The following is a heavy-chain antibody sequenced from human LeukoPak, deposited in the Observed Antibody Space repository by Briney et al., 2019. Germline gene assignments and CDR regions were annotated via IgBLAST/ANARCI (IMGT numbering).Heavy chain of an antibody. CDR1: GFTFSNAW. J-gene: IGHJ4*02. CDR3: TTAHYY. Sequence: PGGSLRLSCAASGFTFSNAWMSWVRQAPGKGLEWVGRIKSITDGGTTDYAAPVKGRFTISRDDSKNTLYLQMNSLKTEDTAVYYCTTAHYYWGQGTLVTVSS. CDR2: IKSITDGGTT. V-gene: IGHV3-15*01.